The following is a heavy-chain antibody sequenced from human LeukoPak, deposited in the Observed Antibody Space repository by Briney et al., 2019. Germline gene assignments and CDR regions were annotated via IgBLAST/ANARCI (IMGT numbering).Heavy chain of an antibody. CDR2: INPNSGGT. V-gene: IGHV1-2*04. D-gene: IGHD6-13*01. J-gene: IGHJ3*02. CDR3: ARGGIYSSSWYGFTDAFDI. Sequence: ASVKVSCKASGYTFTGYYMHWVRQAPGQGLEWLGWINPNSGGTNYAQKFQGWVTMTRDTSISTAYMELSRLRSDDSAVYYCARGGIYSSSWYGFTDAFDIWGQGTMVTVSS. CDR1: GYTFTGYY.